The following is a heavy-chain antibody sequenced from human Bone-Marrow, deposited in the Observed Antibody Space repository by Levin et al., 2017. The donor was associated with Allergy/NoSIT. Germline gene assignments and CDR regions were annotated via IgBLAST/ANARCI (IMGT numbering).Heavy chain of an antibody. CDR3: ARGPSWRVVRGPGKDYAMDV. CDR2: ISWDGGST. J-gene: IGHJ6*02. Sequence: PGGSLRLSCAASGFTFDDHAMHWVRQPPGKGLEWVSLISWDGGSTYYADSVKGRFSVSRDNNKNSLYLQMNGLRPEDTALYYCARGPSWRVVRGPGKDYAMDVWGQGTTVTVSS. CDR1: GFTFDDHA. D-gene: IGHD3-10*01. V-gene: IGHV3-43D*04.